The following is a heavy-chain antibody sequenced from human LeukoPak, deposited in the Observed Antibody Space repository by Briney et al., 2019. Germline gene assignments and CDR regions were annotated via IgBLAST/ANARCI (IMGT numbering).Heavy chain of an antibody. CDR1: GGSFSDYY. CDR3: ARRKYYTIEN. V-gene: IGHV4-39*01. D-gene: IGHD3-10*01. Sequence: PSGTLSLTCAVYGGSFSDYYWGWIRQPPGKGLEWIASIYYSGRTYYNPSLKSRITISVDSSKNQFSLRLSSVTAADTAVYYCARRKYYTIENWGQGTLVTVSS. J-gene: IGHJ4*02. CDR2: IYYSGRT.